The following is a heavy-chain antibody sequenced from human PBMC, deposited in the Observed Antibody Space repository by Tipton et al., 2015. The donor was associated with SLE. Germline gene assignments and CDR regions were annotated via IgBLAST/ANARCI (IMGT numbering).Heavy chain of an antibody. D-gene: IGHD2-2*01. CDR3: ARGGGYGSSTSCLGAAFDI. Sequence: TLSLTCTVSGGSISSSSYYWGWIRQPPGKGLEWIGSIYYSGSTYYNPSLKSRVTISVDTSKNQFSLKLSSVTAADTAVYYCARGGGYGSSTSCLGAAFDIWGQGTMVTVSS. CDR1: GGSISSSSYY. J-gene: IGHJ3*02. V-gene: IGHV4-39*07. CDR2: IYYSGST.